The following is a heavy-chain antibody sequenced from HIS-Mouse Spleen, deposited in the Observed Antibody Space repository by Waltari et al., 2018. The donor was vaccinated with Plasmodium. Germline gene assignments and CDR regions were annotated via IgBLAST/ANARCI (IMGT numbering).Heavy chain of an antibody. CDR1: GLPFSSYS. CDR2: ISSSSSTI. V-gene: IGHV3-48*01. D-gene: IGHD1-26*01. J-gene: IGHJ5*02. Sequence: EVQLVESGGGWVQPGGSLRLSCAASGLPFSSYSMNWVRQAPGKGLEWVSYISSSSSTIYYADSVKGRFTISRDNAKNSLYLQMNSLRAEDTAVYYCARVNSGSYYWFDPWGQGTLVTVSS. CDR3: ARVNSGSYYWFDP.